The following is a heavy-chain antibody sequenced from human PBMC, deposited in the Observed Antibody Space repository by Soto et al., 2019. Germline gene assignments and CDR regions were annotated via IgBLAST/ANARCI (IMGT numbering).Heavy chain of an antibody. CDR2: ISSSGSTI. Sequence: GGSLRLSCAASGFTFSSYEMNWVRQAPGKGLEWVSYISSSGSTIYYADSVKGRFTISRDNAKNSLYLQMNSLRAEDTAVYYCARATPYYYGMDVWGQGTTVTVSS. CDR1: GFTFSSYE. V-gene: IGHV3-48*03. J-gene: IGHJ6*02. CDR3: ARATPYYYGMDV.